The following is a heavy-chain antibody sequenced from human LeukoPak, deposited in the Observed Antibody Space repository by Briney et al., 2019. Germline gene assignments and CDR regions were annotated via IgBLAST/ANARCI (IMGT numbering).Heavy chain of an antibody. V-gene: IGHV3-7*01. CDR1: GATSSRNF. Sequence: PGVSLRLSCAVSGATSSRNFMSWVRQPPEKGLEWVANINQDGSEKNYVDSVKGRFTISRDNAKNSLFLQMNSLRAEDTAIYYCASGAGWESGYWGQGTLVTVSS. CDR2: INQDGSEK. D-gene: IGHD1-26*01. J-gene: IGHJ4*02. CDR3: ASGAGWESGY.